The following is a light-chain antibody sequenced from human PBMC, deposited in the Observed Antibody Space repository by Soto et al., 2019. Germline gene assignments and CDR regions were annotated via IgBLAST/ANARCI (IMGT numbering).Light chain of an antibody. Sequence: DIQMTQSPSTLSASVGDRATITCRASHGISGWFAWYQQKPGQAPKLLIYKASSIESGVPSRFSGSGSGTEFTLTITTLQPDDLASYHCQYQYNDPCTFGQGTKVDIK. CDR2: KAS. CDR3: QYQYNDPCT. V-gene: IGKV1-5*03. J-gene: IGKJ1*01. CDR1: HGISGW.